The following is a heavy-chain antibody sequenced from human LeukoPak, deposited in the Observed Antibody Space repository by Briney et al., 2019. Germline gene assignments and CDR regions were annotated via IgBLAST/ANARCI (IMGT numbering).Heavy chain of an antibody. CDR2: ISFDGSNK. V-gene: IGHV3-30-3*01. Sequence: GGSLRLSCAASGFTFSSYVMNWVRQAPGEGLEWVAVISFDGSNKYYGDSLEGRFTISRDNSKNTLYLQMNSLRGEDMGIYYCARDFGWLSGFDYWGQGTLVTVSS. CDR1: GFTFSSYV. D-gene: IGHD3-9*01. CDR3: ARDFGWLSGFDY. J-gene: IGHJ4*02.